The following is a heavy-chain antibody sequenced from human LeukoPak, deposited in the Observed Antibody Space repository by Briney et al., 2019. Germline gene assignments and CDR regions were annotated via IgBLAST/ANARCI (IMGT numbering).Heavy chain of an antibody. CDR2: ISSTSTYI. Sequence: GESLRLSCAASGFTFSNYKMNWVRQAPGRGLEWVSSISSTSTYIYYTDSVKGRFTISRDNSKNTLYLQMNSLRAEDTAVYYCAREYYFDYWGQGTLVTVSS. CDR1: GFTFSNYK. CDR3: AREYYFDY. V-gene: IGHV3-21*04. J-gene: IGHJ4*02.